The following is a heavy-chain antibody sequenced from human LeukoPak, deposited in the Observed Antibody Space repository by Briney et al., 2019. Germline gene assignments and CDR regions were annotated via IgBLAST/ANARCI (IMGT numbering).Heavy chain of an antibody. CDR2: IIPIFGTA. CDR3: AREHIVVVTAIRHAFDI. J-gene: IGHJ3*02. V-gene: IGHV1-69*13. CDR1: GGTFSSYA. D-gene: IGHD2-21*02. Sequence: SVKVSCKASGGTFSSYAISWVRQAPGQGLEWMGGIIPIFGTANYAQKLQGRVTITADESTSTAYMELSSLRSEDTAVYYCAREHIVVVTAIRHAFDIWGQGTMVTVSS.